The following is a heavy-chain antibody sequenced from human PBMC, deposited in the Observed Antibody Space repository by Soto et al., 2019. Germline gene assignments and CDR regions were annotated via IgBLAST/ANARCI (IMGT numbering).Heavy chain of an antibody. D-gene: IGHD3-22*01. CDR2: IKTDGTYA. J-gene: IGHJ4*02. CDR3: AAGGSGYYAY. Sequence: EVQLVESGGDLVQPGGSLRLSCAASGFTFSTYWMHWVRQAPGKGLLWVSRIKTDGTYATYADSVKGRLTISRDNAKNTLYLQMNSLRVEDAAVYYCAAGGSGYYAYWGQGTLVTVSS. V-gene: IGHV3-74*01. CDR1: GFTFSTYW.